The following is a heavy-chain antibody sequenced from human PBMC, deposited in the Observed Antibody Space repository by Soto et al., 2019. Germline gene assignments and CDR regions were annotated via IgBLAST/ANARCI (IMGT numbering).Heavy chain of an antibody. V-gene: IGHV5-51*01. CDR3: AVRSVVPLWQ. CDR1: GYNFGSYW. J-gene: IGHJ4*02. Sequence: GESLTISCKGSGYNFGSYWIGWVRQMRGKGLEWMGIIYPADSDTRYSPSFQGQVTISSDASISTAYLQWTSLKASDTGMYYCAVRSVVPLWQWGQGTLVTVSS. CDR2: IYPADSDT.